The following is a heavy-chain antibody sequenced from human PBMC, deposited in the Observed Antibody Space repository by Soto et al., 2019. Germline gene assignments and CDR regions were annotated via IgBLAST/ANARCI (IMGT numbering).Heavy chain of an antibody. V-gene: IGHV3-30-3*01. CDR3: ARGTTTSAFSAMDV. CDR1: GFTFSYHA. Sequence: QVQLVESGGGVVQPGRSLRLSCGASGFTFSYHALNWVRQAQGKGLEWVAVISYDGDNKYIAESVKGRLTISRDNSKNTVSLQMNSLRTEDTAMYFCARGTTTSAFSAMDVWGQGTTVTVSS. D-gene: IGHD1-1*01. CDR2: ISYDGDNK. J-gene: IGHJ6*02.